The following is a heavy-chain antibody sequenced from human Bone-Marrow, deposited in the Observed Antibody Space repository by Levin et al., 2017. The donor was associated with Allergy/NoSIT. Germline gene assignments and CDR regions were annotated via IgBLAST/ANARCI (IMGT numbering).Heavy chain of an antibody. CDR3: ARFKSVDVVVVAATSPYYFDY. J-gene: IGHJ4*02. D-gene: IGHD2-15*01. Sequence: GGSLRLSCAASGFTFSSYWMSWVRQAPGKGLEWVANIKQDGSEKHYVDSVKGRFTISRDNAKNSLYLQMNSLRAEDTAVYYCARFKSVDVVVVAATSPYYFDYWGQGTLVTVSS. V-gene: IGHV3-7*01. CDR2: IKQDGSEK. CDR1: GFTFSSYW.